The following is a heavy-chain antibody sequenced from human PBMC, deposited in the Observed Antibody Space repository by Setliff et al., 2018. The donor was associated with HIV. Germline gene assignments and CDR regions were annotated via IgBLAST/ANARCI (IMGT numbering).Heavy chain of an antibody. D-gene: IGHD1-7*01. J-gene: IGHJ4*02. CDR3: ARGKLSRTGTNDY. Sequence: ASVKVSCKASGGTFSSYAISWVRQAPGQGLEWMGMVYPSDGSTSYAQKFQGRVTMTRNTSISTAYMELSSLRSEDTAVYYCARGKLSRTGTNDYWGQGTLVTVSS. CDR2: VYPSDGST. CDR1: GGTFSSYA. V-gene: IGHV1-8*02.